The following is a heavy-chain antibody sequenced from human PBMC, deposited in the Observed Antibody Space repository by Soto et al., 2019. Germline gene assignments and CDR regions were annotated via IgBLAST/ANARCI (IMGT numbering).Heavy chain of an antibody. CDR1: GGSISSSSYY. D-gene: IGHD2-2*01. V-gene: IGHV4-39*01. CDR3: ARLQGYCIRTSCSGYYAMDV. CDR2: IYYSGST. Sequence: PSETLSLTCTVSGGSISSSSYYWGWIRQPPGKGLEWIGNIYYSGSTYYNPSLKSRVTISVDTSKNQFSLKLSSVTAADTAVYYCARLQGYCIRTSCSGYYAMDVWGQGTTVT. J-gene: IGHJ6*02.